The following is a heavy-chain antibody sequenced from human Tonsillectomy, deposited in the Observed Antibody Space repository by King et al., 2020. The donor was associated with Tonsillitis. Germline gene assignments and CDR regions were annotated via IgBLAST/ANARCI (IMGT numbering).Heavy chain of an antibody. Sequence: VQLVESGGGLVQPGGSLKLSCAASGFTFSGSAMHWVRQASGNGLEWVGRIRTKVNNYATSYPASVKGRFTFSRDDSKNTAYLQMNSLKTEDTAVYYCTSLRYCDTSGCFDYWGQGTLVTVSS. V-gene: IGHV3-73*02. CDR3: TSLRYCDTSGCFDY. J-gene: IGHJ4*02. CDR1: GFTFSGSA. CDR2: IRTKVNNYAT. D-gene: IGHD2/OR15-2a*01.